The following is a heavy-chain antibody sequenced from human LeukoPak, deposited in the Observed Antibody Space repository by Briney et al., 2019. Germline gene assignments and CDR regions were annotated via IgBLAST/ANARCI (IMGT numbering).Heavy chain of an antibody. Sequence: GASVKVSCKASGYTFTSYGISWVRQAPGQGLEWMGWMNPNSGNTGYAQKFQGRVTMTRNTSISTAYMELSSLRSEDTAVYYCARDDSNSGMDVWGQGTTVTVSS. J-gene: IGHJ6*02. CDR2: MNPNSGNT. CDR1: GYTFTSYG. V-gene: IGHV1-8*02. D-gene: IGHD3-22*01. CDR3: ARDDSNSGMDV.